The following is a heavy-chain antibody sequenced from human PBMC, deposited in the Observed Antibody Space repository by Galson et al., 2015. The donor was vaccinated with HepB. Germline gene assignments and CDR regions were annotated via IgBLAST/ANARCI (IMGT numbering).Heavy chain of an antibody. V-gene: IGHV3-23*01. CDR1: GFTFSNYA. J-gene: IGHJ4*02. D-gene: IGHD3-22*01. CDR3: AKDLFDSSGNFFDQ. Sequence: SLRLSCAASGFTFSNYAMSWVRQAPGKGLEWVSAISGSRGTTHQADSVKGRFTISRDNSKSTLYLQMNSLRAEDTAVYYCAKDLFDSSGNFFDQWGQGTLVTVSS. CDR2: ISGSRGTT.